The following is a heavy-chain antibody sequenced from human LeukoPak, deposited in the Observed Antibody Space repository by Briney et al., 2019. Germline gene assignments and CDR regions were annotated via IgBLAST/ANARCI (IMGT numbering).Heavy chain of an antibody. CDR1: GFIFSTYV. V-gene: IGHV3-30*02. J-gene: IGHJ4*02. Sequence: PGGSLRLSCAASGFIFSTYVMYWVRQAPGKGLGWVAFIRHDGSIKNYAYAVKCRSTISRDNSKNTLYLQMNSLRAEDTAVYYCAKDSLADIDYWGQGTLVTVSS. D-gene: IGHD3-16*01. CDR2: IRHDGSIK. CDR3: AKDSLADIDY.